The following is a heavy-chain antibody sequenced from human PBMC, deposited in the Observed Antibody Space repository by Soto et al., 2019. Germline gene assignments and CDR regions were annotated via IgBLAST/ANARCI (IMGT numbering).Heavy chain of an antibody. J-gene: IGHJ6*02. CDR1: GDSVSSNSAA. V-gene: IGHV6-1*01. CDR2: TYYRSKWYN. CDR3: ARGVYDYVWGSYYGMDV. Sequence: PSQTLSLTCVISGDSVSSNSAAWNWIRQSPSRGLEWLGRTYYRSKWYNDYAVSVKSRITINPDTSKNHFSLQLNSVPPEDTVVYYCARGVYDYVWGSYYGMDVWGQGTTVTVSS. D-gene: IGHD3-16*01.